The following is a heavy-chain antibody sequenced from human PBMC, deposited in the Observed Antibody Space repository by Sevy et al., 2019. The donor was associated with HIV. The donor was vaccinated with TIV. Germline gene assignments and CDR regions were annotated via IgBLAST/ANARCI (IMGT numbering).Heavy chain of an antibody. Sequence: SETLSLTCAVYGGSFNDYYWSRIRQPPGRGLEWIGEINLSRRTNYNPSLKSRVAISVDTSKNQFSLELGSMTAADTAVYYCARVLFNGRSQITRFGADAFDYWGQGALVTVSS. CDR3: ARVLFNGRSQITRFGADAFDY. CDR2: INLSRRT. D-gene: IGHD3-3*01. V-gene: IGHV4-34*01. CDR1: GGSFNDYY. J-gene: IGHJ4*02.